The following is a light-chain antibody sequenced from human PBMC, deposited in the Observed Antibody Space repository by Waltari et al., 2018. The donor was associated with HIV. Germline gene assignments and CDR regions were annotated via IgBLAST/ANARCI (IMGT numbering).Light chain of an antibody. V-gene: IGLV2-8*01. CDR3: SADAGSNVI. Sequence: QSALTQPPSASGSPGQSVPISCTGTSSEVGGYNPVSWYQQHPDKAPKLIVYEVSNRPSGVPDRFSGSKSGNTASLTVSGLQAEDEADYYCSADAGSNVIFGGGTKLTVL. J-gene: IGLJ2*01. CDR1: SSEVGGYNP. CDR2: EVS.